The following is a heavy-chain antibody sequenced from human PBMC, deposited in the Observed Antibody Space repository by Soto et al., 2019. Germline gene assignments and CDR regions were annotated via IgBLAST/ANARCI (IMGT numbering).Heavy chain of an antibody. J-gene: IGHJ6*02. D-gene: IGHD2-2*01. Sequence: PGGSMRLSCAASGLSFSNYGMHWVRQAPGKGLEWVAVISYDGSNKYYADSVKGRFTISRDNSKNTLYLQMNSLRAEDTAVYYYANNLVPAAQVYDMDVWGQRSTVTVSS. CDR1: GLSFSNYG. V-gene: IGHV3-30*18. CDR3: ANNLVPAAQVYDMDV. CDR2: ISYDGSNK.